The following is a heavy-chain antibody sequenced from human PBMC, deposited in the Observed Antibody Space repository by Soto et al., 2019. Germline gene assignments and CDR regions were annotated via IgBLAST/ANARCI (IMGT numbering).Heavy chain of an antibody. CDR2: ISASAGSN. J-gene: IGHJ4*02. CDR3: AKRSAYNLRDPLDD. CDR1: GFTFSNYA. V-gene: IGHV3-23*01. D-gene: IGHD3-3*01. Sequence: EVQLLESGGGLIQPGGSLRLSCAASGFTFSNYAMTWVRQAPGKGLEWVAVISASAGSNYYGNSVKGRFTTSRDNFRDTLYLQMNNLRVEDTAIYYCAKRSAYNLRDPLDDWGQGTLVTVSS.